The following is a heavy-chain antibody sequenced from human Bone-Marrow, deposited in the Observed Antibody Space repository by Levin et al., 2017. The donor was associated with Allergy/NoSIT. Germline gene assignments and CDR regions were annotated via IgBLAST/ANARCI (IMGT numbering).Heavy chain of an antibody. V-gene: IGHV2-70*01. D-gene: IGHD3-10*01. CDR2: IDLDDDT. J-gene: IGHJ3*02. Sequence: SGPTLVKPTQTLTLTCTPSGFSLSTSGMSVGWIRQPPGKALEWLALIDLDDDTYYSTSLKTRLTISKDTSKNQVVLIMTDLVPVDTATYYCARIIRGVLPAIDIWGQGTTVTVSS. CDR1: GFSLSTSGMS. CDR3: ARIIRGVLPAIDI.